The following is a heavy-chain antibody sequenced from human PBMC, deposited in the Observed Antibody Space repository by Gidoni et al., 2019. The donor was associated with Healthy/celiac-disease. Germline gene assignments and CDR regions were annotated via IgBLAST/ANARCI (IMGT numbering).Heavy chain of an antibody. V-gene: IGHV3-11*06. J-gene: IGHJ6*03. CDR2: ISSSSRYT. CDR3: ARVAADIVVVPAAIPNYYYYMDV. D-gene: IGHD2-2*02. Sequence: QVQLVESGGGLVKPGGSLRLSCAASGFTFSDYYMSWIRQAPGKGLEWVSYISSSSRYTNYADSVKGRFTISRDNAKNSLYLQMNSLRAEDTAVYYCARVAADIVVVPAAIPNYYYYMDVWGKGTTVTVSS. CDR1: GFTFSDYY.